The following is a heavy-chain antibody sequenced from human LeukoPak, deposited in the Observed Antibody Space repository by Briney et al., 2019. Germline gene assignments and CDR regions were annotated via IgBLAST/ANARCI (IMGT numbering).Heavy chain of an antibody. J-gene: IGHJ4*02. Sequence: GRSLRLSCAASGFSFSSYAVHWVRQAPGKGLECVAVISLDGSKKYYADFVKGRFTISRDNSKNTLYLHMNSLIPEDTAVYFCAKDWKFYYVSGSFFPDNWGQGTLVTVSS. D-gene: IGHD3-10*01. CDR3: AKDWKFYYVSGSFFPDN. CDR1: GFSFSSYA. CDR2: ISLDGSKK. V-gene: IGHV3-30-3*01.